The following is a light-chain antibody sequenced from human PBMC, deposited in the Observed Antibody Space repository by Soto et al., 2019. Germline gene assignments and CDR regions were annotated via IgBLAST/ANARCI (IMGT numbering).Light chain of an antibody. Sequence: IQMTQAPSSQSASVVYRVTIACQASQNINNYLNWYQQKPGRAPKLLIYDASNLEAGVPSRFRGSGSGTDFTFTISRLQPEDIATYYCQQYENLPTFGQGTRLEIK. J-gene: IGKJ5*01. CDR3: QQYENLPT. CDR1: QNINNY. CDR2: DAS. V-gene: IGKV1-33*01.